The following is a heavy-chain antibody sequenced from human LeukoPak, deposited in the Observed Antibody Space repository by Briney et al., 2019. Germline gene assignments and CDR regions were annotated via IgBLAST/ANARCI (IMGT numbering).Heavy chain of an antibody. V-gene: IGHV4-34*01. J-gene: IGHJ4*02. D-gene: IGHD4-23*01. Sequence: SETLSLTCAVYGGPFSGYYWSWIRQPPGKGLEWIGEINHSGSTNYNPSLKSRVTISVDTSKNQFPLKLSSVTAADTAMYYCARVSRGNSVGGDYWGQGTLVTVSS. CDR1: GGPFSGYY. CDR2: INHSGST. CDR3: ARVSRGNSVGGDY.